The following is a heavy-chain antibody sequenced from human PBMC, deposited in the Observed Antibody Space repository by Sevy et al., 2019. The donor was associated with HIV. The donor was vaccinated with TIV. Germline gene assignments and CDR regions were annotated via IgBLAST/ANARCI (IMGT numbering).Heavy chain of an antibody. CDR1: GFLFDDYS. J-gene: IGHJ4*02. CDR2: IAGHSGDT. V-gene: IGHV1-18*04. D-gene: IGHD3-3*01. CDR3: AGDRRFFYQY. Sequence: ASVKVSCRTSGFLFDDYSIAWIRQAPGQGLEWLGRIAGHSGDTDYGQKFQGRVTMTTDTSTSTVYMELRNLNVDDTGGYYCAGDRRFFYQYWGQGTSVTVSS.